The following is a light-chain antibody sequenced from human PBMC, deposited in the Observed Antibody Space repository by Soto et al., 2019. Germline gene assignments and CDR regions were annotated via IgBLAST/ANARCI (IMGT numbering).Light chain of an antibody. Sequence: QSVLTQPPSASGAPGQRVTISCSGSSSNIGSNYVYWYQQLPGTAPKLLIYRNNQRRSGVPDRFSGSKSGTSASLAISGLRSEDEADYYCAAWDDSLNALFGTGTKVTVL. J-gene: IGLJ1*01. CDR2: RNN. CDR3: AAWDDSLNAL. V-gene: IGLV1-47*01. CDR1: SSNIGSNY.